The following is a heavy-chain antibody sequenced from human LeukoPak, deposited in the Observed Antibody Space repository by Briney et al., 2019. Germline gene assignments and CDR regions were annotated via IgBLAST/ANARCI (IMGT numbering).Heavy chain of an antibody. CDR2: IYYSGST. CDR1: GGSVSTVDYY. CDR3: ARRGGSGRSFDY. J-gene: IGHJ4*02. V-gene: IGHV4-39*01. D-gene: IGHD3-10*01. Sequence: PSETLSLTCTVSGGSVSTVDYYWAWIRQHPGKGLDWIGYIYYSGSTYYNPSLKSRVAISVDTSKNRFSLKLNSVTAADTAVYYCARRGGSGRSFDYWGQGTLVTVSS.